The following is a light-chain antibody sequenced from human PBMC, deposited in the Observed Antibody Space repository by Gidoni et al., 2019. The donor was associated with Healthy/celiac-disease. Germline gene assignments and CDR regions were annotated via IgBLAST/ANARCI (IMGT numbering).Light chain of an antibody. J-gene: IGKJ5*01. CDR3: QQSYSTPPIT. V-gene: IGKV1-39*01. CDR2: AAS. Sequence: IRRTQSQSSLSASVGDRVTITCRASQSISSYLNWYQQKPGKAPKLLIYAASSLQSGVPSRFSGSGSGTDFTLTISSLQPEDFATYYCQQSYSTPPITFGQGTRLEIK. CDR1: QSISSY.